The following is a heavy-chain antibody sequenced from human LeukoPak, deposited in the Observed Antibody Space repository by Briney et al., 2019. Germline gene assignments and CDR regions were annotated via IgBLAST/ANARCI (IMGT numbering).Heavy chain of an antibody. Sequence: PGGSLRLSCAASGFTFSSYAMTWVRQAPGKGLEWISAINGGAYSTSYADSVKGRFIISRDNSKNTLYLQMNSLRAEDTAVYYCARNSSGFKLGDAFDIWGQGTLVTVSS. CDR1: GFTFSSYA. CDR3: ARNSSGFKLGDAFDI. D-gene: IGHD3-22*01. J-gene: IGHJ3*02. V-gene: IGHV3-23*01. CDR2: INGGAYST.